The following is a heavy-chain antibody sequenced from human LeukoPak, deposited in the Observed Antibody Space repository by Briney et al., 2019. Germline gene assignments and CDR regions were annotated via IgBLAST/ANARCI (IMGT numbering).Heavy chain of an antibody. D-gene: IGHD3-3*01. J-gene: IGHJ4*02. CDR2: INPNSGGT. CDR3: ARESAVTIFGVVPAEIDY. Sequence: ASVKVSCKASGYTFTGYYMHWVRQAPGQGLEWMGWINPNSGGTNYAQKFQGRVTMTRDTSISTAYMELSRLRSDDTAVYYCARESAVTIFGVVPAEIDYWGQGTLVTVSS. V-gene: IGHV1-2*02. CDR1: GYTFTGYY.